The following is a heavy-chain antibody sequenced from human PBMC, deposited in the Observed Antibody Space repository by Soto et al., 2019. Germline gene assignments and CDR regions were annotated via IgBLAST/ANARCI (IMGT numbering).Heavy chain of an antibody. Sequence: QVQLVQSGAEVKKPGASVKVSCKASGYTFTSYDINWVRQATGQGLEWMGWMNPNSGNTVYAQKFQDRITMNRNTSISTAYMELSSLRSEDTAVYYCARERNMYGMDVWGQGTTVTVSS. CDR3: ARERNMYGMDV. CDR1: GYTFTSYD. D-gene: IGHD1-1*01. CDR2: MNPNSGNT. V-gene: IGHV1-8*01. J-gene: IGHJ6*02.